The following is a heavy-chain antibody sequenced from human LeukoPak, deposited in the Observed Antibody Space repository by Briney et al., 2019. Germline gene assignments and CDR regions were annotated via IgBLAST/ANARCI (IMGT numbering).Heavy chain of an antibody. CDR3: ARDVYGDPFDY. V-gene: IGHV4-59*01. J-gene: IGHJ4*02. D-gene: IGHD4-17*01. CDR2: IHYSEST. CDR1: GGSISTYY. Sequence: PSETLSLTCTVSGGSISTYYRSWIRQPPGKGVEWIGYIHYSESTIYNPSLKSRVTISVDTSRNQFSLKLTSVTAADTAVYYCARDVYGDPFDYWGQGTLVTVSS.